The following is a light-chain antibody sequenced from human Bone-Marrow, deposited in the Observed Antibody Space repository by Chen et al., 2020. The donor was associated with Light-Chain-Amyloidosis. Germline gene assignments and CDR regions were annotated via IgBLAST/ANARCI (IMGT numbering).Light chain of an antibody. CDR3: QSYQGSSQGV. Sequence: NFMLTQPHSVSESPGKTVIISCTRSRGSIATNYVQWYQQRPGSSPTTVIYEDDQRPSGVPDLFSGSIDRSANSASLTISGLKTEDEAAYYCQSYQGSSQGVFGGGTKLTVL. CDR2: EDD. J-gene: IGLJ3*02. CDR1: RGSIATNY. V-gene: IGLV6-57*01.